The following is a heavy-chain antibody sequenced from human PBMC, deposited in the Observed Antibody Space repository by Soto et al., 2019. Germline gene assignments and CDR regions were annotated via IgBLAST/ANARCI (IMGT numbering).Heavy chain of an antibody. Sequence: PSETLSLTCTVSGGSISSNSYYWGWIRQPPGKGLDWIGSIYYSGSTYFNPSLKSRVTISIDTSKNQFSLNLSSVTAADTAMYYCARHLIYYDSSVYYRTENFQHWGQGTLVTVSS. V-gene: IGHV4-39*01. D-gene: IGHD3-22*01. J-gene: IGHJ1*01. CDR3: ARHLIYYDSSVYYRTENFQH. CDR2: IYYSGST. CDR1: GGSISSNSYY.